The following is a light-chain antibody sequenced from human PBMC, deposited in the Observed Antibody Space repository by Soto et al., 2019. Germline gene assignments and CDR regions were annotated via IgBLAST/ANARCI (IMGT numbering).Light chain of an antibody. CDR2: GAS. CDR3: QHYDSLPIT. CDR1: QSVYSD. J-gene: IGKJ5*01. V-gene: IGKV3-20*01. Sequence: EIVMRQSPETLSVSPGERATLSCRASQSVYSDLVWYQQKPGQAPRLLIYGASSRATGIPDRFSGSGSGTDFTLTISRLEPEDFAVFYCQHYDSLPITFGQGTRLEI.